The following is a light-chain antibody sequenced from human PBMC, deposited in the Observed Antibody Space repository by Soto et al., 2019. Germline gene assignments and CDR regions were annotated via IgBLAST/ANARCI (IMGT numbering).Light chain of an antibody. CDR2: QVS. Sequence: DVVMTQAPLSLPVTLGQPASISCRSSQGLVYIDGNTYLNWVHQRPGQSPRRLIYQVSNRDSGVPDRFSGSGSGTDFTLKISKVEAEDVGVYYCMQGTHWPLTFGGGTKVDIK. V-gene: IGKV2-30*01. CDR3: MQGTHWPLT. CDR1: QGLVYIDGNTY. J-gene: IGKJ4*01.